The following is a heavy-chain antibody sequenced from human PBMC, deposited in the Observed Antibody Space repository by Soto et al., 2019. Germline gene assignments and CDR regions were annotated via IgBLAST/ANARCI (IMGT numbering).Heavy chain of an antibody. D-gene: IGHD1-26*01. J-gene: IGHJ4*02. CDR3: ARDGGGAITYFGYFDY. Sequence: QVQLVESGGGVVQPGRSLRLSCAASGFSFGGYGMHWVRQAPGKGLEWVAVIRYDGSNEYYADSAKGRFTISRDNSKNTLYLQMNSLRAEDTAVYYCARDGGGAITYFGYFDYWGQGTLVTVSS. V-gene: IGHV3-33*01. CDR2: IRYDGSNE. CDR1: GFSFGGYG.